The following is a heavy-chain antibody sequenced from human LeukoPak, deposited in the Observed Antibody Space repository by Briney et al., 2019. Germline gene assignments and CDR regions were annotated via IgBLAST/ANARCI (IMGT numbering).Heavy chain of an antibody. Sequence: SETLPLTCAVYGGSFSGYYWSWIRQPPGKGLEWIGEINHSGSTNYNPSLKSRVTISVDTSKNQFSLKLSSVTAADTAVYYCATSGSYGSGSYYSHLRDNWFDPWGQGTLVTVSS. CDR2: INHSGST. CDR3: ATSGSYGSGSYYSHLRDNWFDP. J-gene: IGHJ5*02. CDR1: GGSFSGYY. V-gene: IGHV4-34*01. D-gene: IGHD3-10*01.